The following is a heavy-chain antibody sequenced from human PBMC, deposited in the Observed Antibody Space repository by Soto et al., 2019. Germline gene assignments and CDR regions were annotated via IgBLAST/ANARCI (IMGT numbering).Heavy chain of an antibody. D-gene: IGHD3-16*01. J-gene: IGHJ4*02. V-gene: IGHV1-69*02. CDR2: IIPILGIA. CDR3: ASSLGGVNPTSVDY. CDR1: GGTFSSYT. Sequence: QVQLVQSGAEVKKPGSSVKVSCKASGGTFSSYTISWVGQAPGQGLEWMGRIIPILGIANYAQKFQGRVTITADKSTSTAYMELSSLRSEDTAVYYCASSLGGVNPTSVDYWGQGTLVTVSS.